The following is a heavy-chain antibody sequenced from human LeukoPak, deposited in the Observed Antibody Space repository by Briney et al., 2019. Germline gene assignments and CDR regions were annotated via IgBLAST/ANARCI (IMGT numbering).Heavy chain of an antibody. CDR2: IKKDESEK. CDR3: AKEGY. V-gene: IGHV3-7*01. Sequence: GGSLRLSCAASGFSFSVNLMSWVRQAPGKGPEWVASIKKDESEKYYVDSVSGRFTISRDNAKNSLYLQMNSLRVEDTAVYYCAKEGYWGRGTLVTVSS. CDR1: GFSFSVNL. J-gene: IGHJ4*02.